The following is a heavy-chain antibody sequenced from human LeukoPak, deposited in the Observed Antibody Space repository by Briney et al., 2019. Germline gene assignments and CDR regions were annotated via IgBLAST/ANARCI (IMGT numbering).Heavy chain of an antibody. J-gene: IGHJ4*02. V-gene: IGHV3-7*01. Sequence: GGSLRLSCAASGFTFNRYWMSWVRQAPGKELQWVANIKQDGSAKYYVDSVKGRFTISRDNAKNSLYLQMNSLRAEDTAVYYCARVSLELPDTFDYWGQGTLVTVSS. D-gene: IGHD1-7*01. CDR1: GFTFNRYW. CDR2: IKQDGSAK. CDR3: ARVSLELPDTFDY.